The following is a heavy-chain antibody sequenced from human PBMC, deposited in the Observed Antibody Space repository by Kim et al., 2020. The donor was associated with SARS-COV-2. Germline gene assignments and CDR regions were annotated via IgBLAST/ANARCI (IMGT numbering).Heavy chain of an antibody. V-gene: IGHV3-21*01. CDR3: ARDRGYYDSSGYYYDY. D-gene: IGHD3-22*01. Sequence: SVKGRFTTSRDNAKNSLYLQMNSRRAEDTAVYYCARDRGYYDSSGYYYDYWGQGTLVTVSS. J-gene: IGHJ4*02.